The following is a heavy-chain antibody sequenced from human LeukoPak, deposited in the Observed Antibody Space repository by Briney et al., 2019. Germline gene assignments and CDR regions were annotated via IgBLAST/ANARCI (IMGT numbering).Heavy chain of an antibody. D-gene: IGHD3-10*01. J-gene: IGHJ6*03. CDR3: ARQGGTMVRGAYYYYMDV. Sequence: SSETLSLTCTVSGGSISSGSYYWSWIRQPAGKGLEWIGRIYTSGSTNYNPSLKSRVTMSVDTSKNQFSLKLSSVTAADTAVYYCARQGGTMVRGAYYYYMDVWGKGTTVTVSS. V-gene: IGHV4-61*02. CDR2: IYTSGST. CDR1: GGSISSGSYY.